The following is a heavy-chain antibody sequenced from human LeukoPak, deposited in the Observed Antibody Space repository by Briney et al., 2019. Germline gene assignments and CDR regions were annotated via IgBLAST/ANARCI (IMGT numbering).Heavy chain of an antibody. CDR1: GCSISSYA. V-gene: IGHV3-23*01. Sequence: GRSLSLACAASGCSISSYAMSWVRQAPGKGLEWGSAISGSGGSTYYAASVKGRFTISRGNCKNTLYLQMTRLRAEDTAVYYCARGRDNWNDGFDYWGQGTLVTVSS. CDR2: ISGSGGST. J-gene: IGHJ4*02. D-gene: IGHD1-20*01. CDR3: ARGRDNWNDGFDY.